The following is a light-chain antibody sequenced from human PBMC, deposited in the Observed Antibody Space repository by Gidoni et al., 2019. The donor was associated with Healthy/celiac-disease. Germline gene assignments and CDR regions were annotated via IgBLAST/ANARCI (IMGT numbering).Light chain of an antibody. CDR3: MQALQTPPWT. V-gene: IGKV2-28*01. Sequence: DIVMPQSLLSLPVTPGEPASISCRSSQSLLHSNGYNYLDWYLQKPGQSPQLLIYLGSNRASGVPDRFSGSGSGTDFTLKISRVEAEDVGVYYCMQALQTPPWTFGQGTKVEIK. J-gene: IGKJ1*01. CDR2: LGS. CDR1: QSLLHSNGYNY.